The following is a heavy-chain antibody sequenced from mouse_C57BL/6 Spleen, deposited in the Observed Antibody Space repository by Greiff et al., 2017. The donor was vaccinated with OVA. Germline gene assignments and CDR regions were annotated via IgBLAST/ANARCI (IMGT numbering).Heavy chain of an antibody. V-gene: IGHV14-1*01. Sequence: VHVKQSGAELVRPGASVKLSCTASGFNIKDYYMHWVKQRPEQGLEWIGRIDPEDGDTEYAPKFQGKATMTADTSSNTAYLQLSSLTSEDTAVYYCTTEFDSNWELFAYWGQGTLVTVSA. J-gene: IGHJ3*01. CDR3: TTEFDSNWELFAY. CDR1: GFNIKDYY. CDR2: IDPEDGDT. D-gene: IGHD4-1*01.